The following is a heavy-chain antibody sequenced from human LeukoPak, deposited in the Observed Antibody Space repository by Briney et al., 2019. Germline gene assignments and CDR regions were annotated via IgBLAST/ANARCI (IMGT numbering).Heavy chain of an antibody. CDR2: INSSSSYI. CDR3: AREVSCSSTSCLGAFDI. V-gene: IGHV3-21*01. Sequence: GGAPGISFAASGFTFSSHSMNWVRQAPGKGLEWVSSINSSSSYIYYADSVKGRFTISRDNAKNSLYLQMNSLRAEDTAVYYCAREVSCSSTSCLGAFDIWGQGTMVTVSS. CDR1: GFTFSSHS. D-gene: IGHD2-2*01. J-gene: IGHJ3*02.